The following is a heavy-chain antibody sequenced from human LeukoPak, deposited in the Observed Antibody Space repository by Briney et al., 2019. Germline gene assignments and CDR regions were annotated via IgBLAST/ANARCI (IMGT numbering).Heavy chain of an antibody. CDR1: GFTFSSYW. CDR2: IKQDGSEK. J-gene: IGHJ4*02. CDR3: AKDHGYGLIDY. D-gene: IGHD5-18*01. Sequence: GGSLRLSCAASGFTFSSYWMSWVRQAPGKGLEWVANIKQDGSEKYYVDCVKGRFTISRDNAKNSLYLQMNSLRAEDTAVYYCAKDHGYGLIDYWGQGTLVTVSS. V-gene: IGHV3-7*01.